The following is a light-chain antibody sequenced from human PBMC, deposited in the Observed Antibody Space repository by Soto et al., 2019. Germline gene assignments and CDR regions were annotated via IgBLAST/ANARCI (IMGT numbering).Light chain of an antibody. CDR1: SSDIGVYNY. CDR3: SSYATSNTYV. V-gene: IGLV2-14*01. CDR2: EVN. Sequence: QSALPQPASVSGSPGQSITFSCTGTSSDIGVYNYVSWYQQHPGKAPKLMIYEVNNRPSGVSHRFSGSRSGNTASLTISGLQAEDEADYYCSSYATSNTYVFGTGTKLTVL. J-gene: IGLJ1*01.